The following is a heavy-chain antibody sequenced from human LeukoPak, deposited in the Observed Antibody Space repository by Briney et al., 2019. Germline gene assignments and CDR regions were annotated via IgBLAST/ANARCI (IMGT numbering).Heavy chain of an antibody. V-gene: IGHV1-18*01. CDR1: GYTFTSYG. CDR2: ISAYNGNT. CDR3: ARWYCGGGSCYSYYYGMDV. J-gene: IGHJ6*02. Sequence: GASLQVSCKASGYTFTSYGISWVRQAPRQGLEWMGCISAYNGNTKYVQKLQGRVTMTTDSSTSTAYMELRSLTSDDTAVYYCARWYCGGGSCYSYYYGMDVWGQGTTVTVSS. D-gene: IGHD2-15*01.